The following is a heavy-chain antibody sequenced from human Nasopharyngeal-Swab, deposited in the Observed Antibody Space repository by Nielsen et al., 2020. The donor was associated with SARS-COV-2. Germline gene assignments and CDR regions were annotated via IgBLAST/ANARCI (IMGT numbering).Heavy chain of an antibody. CDR3: ARDAGGFYTKDQPYFDY. V-gene: IGHV1-46*01. Sequence: ASVKVSCKASGYIFTNYYMHWVRQAPGQGLEWMGIISPTGGSTTFAQKFQGRVMMTRDTSTSTLYMELRGLRSEDTAVYFCARDAGGFYTKDQPYFDYWGQGSLVTVSS. J-gene: IGHJ4*02. CDR1: GYIFTNYY. D-gene: IGHD3-10*01. CDR2: ISPTGGST.